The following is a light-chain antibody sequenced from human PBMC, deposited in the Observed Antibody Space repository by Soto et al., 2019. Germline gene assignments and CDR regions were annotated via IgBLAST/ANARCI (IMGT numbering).Light chain of an antibody. J-gene: IGKJ3*01. CDR1: QGISNW. CDR3: QQANSFPRT. V-gene: IGKV1-12*01. CDR2: AAS. Sequence: DIQMTQSPSSVSASVGDRLTITCRASQGISNWLAWYQQKPGKAPKLLICAASSLQSGVPSRFSGSGFGTDFALSISSLQPEDFATYYCQQANSFPRTFGPGTKVDIK.